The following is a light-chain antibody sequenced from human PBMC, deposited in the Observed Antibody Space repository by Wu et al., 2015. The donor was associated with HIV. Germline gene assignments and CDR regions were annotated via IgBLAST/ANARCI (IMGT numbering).Light chain of an antibody. Sequence: EIVLTQSPGTLSLSPGERATLSCRASQSVSSSYLAWYQQRPGQAPRLLIYGASSRATGIPDSFSGSGSGTDFTLTISRLEPEDFAVYYCQQYGSSPITFGQGHDWRLN. J-gene: IGKJ5*01. CDR1: QSVSSSY. CDR2: GAS. CDR3: QQYGSSPIT. V-gene: IGKV3-20*01.